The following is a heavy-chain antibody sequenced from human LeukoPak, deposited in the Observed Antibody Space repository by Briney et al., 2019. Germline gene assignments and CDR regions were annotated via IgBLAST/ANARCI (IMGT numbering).Heavy chain of an antibody. CDR3: ARDYCGGVCFPDY. Sequence: EASVKVSCKASGYTFTGYYVHWVRQAPGQGLEWMGRINPNSGDTNYAQKFQGRVTMTRDTSISTAYMELSRLRSDDTAVYYCARDYCGGVCFPDYWGQGTLVTVSS. CDR1: GYTFTGYY. D-gene: IGHD2-21*02. V-gene: IGHV1-2*06. CDR2: INPNSGDT. J-gene: IGHJ4*02.